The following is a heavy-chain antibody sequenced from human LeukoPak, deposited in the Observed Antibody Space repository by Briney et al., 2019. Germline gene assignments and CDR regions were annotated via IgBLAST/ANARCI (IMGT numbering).Heavy chain of an antibody. D-gene: IGHD2-15*01. CDR1: GFTFSSYS. Sequence: GGSLRLSCATSGFTFSSYSMQWVRQAPGKGLEWVAVIWVDGSKKFYADSVEGRFTISRDDSKSTSYPQMNSLRAEDTAVYYCARDQGYCSGGRCHSHFDYWGQGTLVTVSS. J-gene: IGHJ4*02. CDR2: IWVDGSKK. CDR3: ARDQGYCSGGRCHSHFDY. V-gene: IGHV3-33*01.